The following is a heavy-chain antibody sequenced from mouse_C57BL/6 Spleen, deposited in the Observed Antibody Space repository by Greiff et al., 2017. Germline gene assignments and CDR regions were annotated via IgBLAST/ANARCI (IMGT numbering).Heavy chain of an antibody. CDR3: ARYYGSSYEVDY. J-gene: IGHJ2*01. CDR2: INPNNGGT. V-gene: IGHV1-26*01. Sequence: EVKLQQSGPELVKPGASVKISCKASGYTFTDYYMNWVKQSHGKSLEWIGDINPNNGGTSYNQKFKGKATLTVDKSSSTAYMELRSLTSEDSAVYYCARYYGSSYEVDYWGQGTTRTVSS. D-gene: IGHD1-1*01. CDR1: GYTFTDYY.